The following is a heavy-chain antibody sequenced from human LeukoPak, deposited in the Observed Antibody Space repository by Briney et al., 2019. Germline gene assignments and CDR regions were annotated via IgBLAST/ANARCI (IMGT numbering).Heavy chain of an antibody. Sequence: SVKVSFKASGGTFRRYAISWVRQAPGQGLEWMGGIIPIFGTTNYAQMFQDRVTITADESTNTAYMELSSLRYEDTAVYYCARGPSDDYGDYNTFDIWGQGTMVTVSS. J-gene: IGHJ3*02. CDR3: ARGPSDDYGDYNTFDI. D-gene: IGHD4-17*01. CDR1: GGTFRRYA. V-gene: IGHV1-69*01. CDR2: IIPIFGTT.